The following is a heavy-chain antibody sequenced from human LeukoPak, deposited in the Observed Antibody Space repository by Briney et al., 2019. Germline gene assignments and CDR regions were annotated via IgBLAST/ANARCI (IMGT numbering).Heavy chain of an antibody. CDR3: ARVLWELLGRGGSYYFDY. J-gene: IGHJ4*02. Sequence: PGGSLRRSCAASGFTVSSNYMSWVRQARGKGLEWVSLIYSGGSTYYADSVKGRFTISRDNSKNTLYLQMHSLRAEATAVYYCARVLWELLGRGGSYYFDYWGQGTLVTVSS. CDR1: GFTVSSNY. CDR2: IYSGGST. D-gene: IGHD1-26*01. V-gene: IGHV3-53*01.